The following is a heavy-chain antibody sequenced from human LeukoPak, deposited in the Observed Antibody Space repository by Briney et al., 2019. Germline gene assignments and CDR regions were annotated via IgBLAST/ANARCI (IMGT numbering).Heavy chain of an antibody. V-gene: IGHV3-48*01. Sequence: GGSLRLSCAASGFTFGSYSMNWVRQAPGKGLEWVSYISSSGSTIYYADSVKGRFTISRDNAKNSLYLQMNSLRAEDTAVYYCARDRGYCSGGSCPYYYYMDVWGKGTTVTVSS. CDR1: GFTFGSYS. D-gene: IGHD2-15*01. J-gene: IGHJ6*03. CDR2: ISSSGSTI. CDR3: ARDRGYCSGGSCPYYYYMDV.